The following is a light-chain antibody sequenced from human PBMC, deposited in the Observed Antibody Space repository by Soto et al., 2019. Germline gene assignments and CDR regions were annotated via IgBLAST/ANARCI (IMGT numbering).Light chain of an antibody. Sequence: EIVLTQSPGTLSSSPGEGASLSCKASQTVYNNYVAWYQHKPGRSPRLLIYGASSRAAAIPERFSGSGSGTDFTLTISRLEPEDFAIYYCQQYGSSVYTFGQGTTVEI. CDR3: QQYGSSVYT. CDR2: GAS. J-gene: IGKJ2*01. CDR1: QTVYNNY. V-gene: IGKV3-20*01.